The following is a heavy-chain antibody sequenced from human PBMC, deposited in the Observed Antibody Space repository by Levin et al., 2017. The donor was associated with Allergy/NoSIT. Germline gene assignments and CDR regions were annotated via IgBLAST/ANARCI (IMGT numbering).Heavy chain of an antibody. CDR2: ISDDGSSK. V-gene: IGHV3-30-3*01. Sequence: TGGSLRLSCAGSGFAFSGYVIHWVRQAPGKGLEWVAAISDDGSSKYYADSVKGRFTISRDNSENTVFLQMNSLRTEDTALYYCTRGVYSSGRCDVFDIWGHGTMVTVSS. D-gene: IGHD4-11*01. J-gene: IGHJ3*02. CDR3: TRGVYSSGRCDVFDI. CDR1: GFAFSGYV.